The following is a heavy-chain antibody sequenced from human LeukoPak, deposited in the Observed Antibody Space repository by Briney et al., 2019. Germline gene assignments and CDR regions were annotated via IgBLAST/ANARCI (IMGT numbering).Heavy chain of an antibody. CDR3: ARRYYYDSSGYHWYFDL. CDR1: GGSFSGYY. J-gene: IGHJ2*01. CDR2: IYYSGST. V-gene: IGHV4-59*08. Sequence: SETLSLTCAVYGGSFSGYYWSWIRQPPGKGLEWIGYIYYSGSTNYNPSLKSRVTISVDTSKNQFSLKLSSVTAADTAVYYCARRYYYDSSGYHWYFDLWGRSTLVTVSS. D-gene: IGHD3-22*01.